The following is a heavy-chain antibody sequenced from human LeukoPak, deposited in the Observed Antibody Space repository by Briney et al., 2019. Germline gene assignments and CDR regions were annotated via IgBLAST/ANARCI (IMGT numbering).Heavy chain of an antibody. CDR1: GYTFTGYY. CDR3: VRDGYSSYLDY. V-gene: IGHV1-2*02. J-gene: IGHJ4*02. Sequence: ASVKVSCKASGYTFTGYYMHWVRQAPGQGLEWMGWINPNSGSTNYAQKFQGRVTMTRDTSISTAYMELSRLRSDDTAVYYCVRDGYSSYLDYWGQGTLVTVSS. CDR2: INPNSGST. D-gene: IGHD6-19*01.